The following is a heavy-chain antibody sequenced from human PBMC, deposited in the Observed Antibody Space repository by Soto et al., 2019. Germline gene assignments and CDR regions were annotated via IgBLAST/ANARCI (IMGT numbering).Heavy chain of an antibody. D-gene: IGHD4-17*01. CDR2: INSDGSST. CDR1: GFTFSSYW. J-gene: IGHJ3*02. Sequence: EVQLVESGGGLVQPGGSLRLSCAASGFTFSSYWMHWVRQAPGKGLVWVSRINSDGSSTSYADSVKGRFTISRDNAKNTLYLQMNSLRAEDTAVYYCARDREPGYGDYPKWEDDAFDIWGQGTMVTVSS. CDR3: ARDREPGYGDYPKWEDDAFDI. V-gene: IGHV3-74*01.